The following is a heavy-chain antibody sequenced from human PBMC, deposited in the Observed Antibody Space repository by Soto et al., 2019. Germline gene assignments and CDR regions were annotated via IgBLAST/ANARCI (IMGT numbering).Heavy chain of an antibody. V-gene: IGHV3-30*18. CDR2: ISYDGSNK. D-gene: IGHD5-12*01. CDR1: GFTFSSYG. Sequence: QVQLVESGGGVVQPGRSLRLSCAASGFTFSSYGMHWVRQAPGKGLEWVAVISYDGSNKYYADSVKGRFTISRDNSKNTLDLQMNSLRAEDTAVYYCAKDLRGRYGGYDQYYYGMDVWGQGTTVTVSS. J-gene: IGHJ6*02. CDR3: AKDLRGRYGGYDQYYYGMDV.